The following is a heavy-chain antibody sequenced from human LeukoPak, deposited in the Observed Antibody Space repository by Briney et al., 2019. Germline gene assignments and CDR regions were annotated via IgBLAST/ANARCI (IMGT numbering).Heavy chain of an antibody. D-gene: IGHD1-26*01. CDR1: GGSISTYY. CDR2: IYYSGST. V-gene: IGHV4-59*12. Sequence: SETLSLTCTVSGGSISTYYWSWIRQPPGKGLEWIGYIYYSGSTNYSPSLQSRVTISVDTSRNQFSLRLSSVTAADTAVYYCARDSGKGDTAHMDVWGKGTTVTVSS. CDR3: ARDSGKGDTAHMDV. J-gene: IGHJ6*03.